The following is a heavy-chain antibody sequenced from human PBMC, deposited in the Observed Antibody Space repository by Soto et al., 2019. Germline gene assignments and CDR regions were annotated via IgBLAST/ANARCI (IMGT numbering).Heavy chain of an antibody. CDR2: ISSSSSYI. CDR3: ARVAPYSGSAD. Sequence: GGSLRLSCVVSGLTFSKVWMTWVRQAPGKGLEWVSSISSSSSYIYYADSVKGRFTISRDNAKNSLYLQMNSLRAEDTAVYYCARVAPYSGSADWGQGTLVTVSS. D-gene: IGHD1-26*01. V-gene: IGHV3-21*01. J-gene: IGHJ4*02. CDR1: GLTFSKVW.